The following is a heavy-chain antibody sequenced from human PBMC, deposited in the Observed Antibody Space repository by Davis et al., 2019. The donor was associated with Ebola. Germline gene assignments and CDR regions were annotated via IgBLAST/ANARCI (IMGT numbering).Heavy chain of an antibody. CDR2: IDPSDSHT. CDR1: GYSFTSYW. J-gene: IGHJ4*02. D-gene: IGHD3-22*01. V-gene: IGHV5-10-1*01. Sequence: GGSLRLSCQGSGYSFTSYWISWVRQMPGKGLEWMGRIDPSDSHTIYSPSFEGHVTISTDKSITTAYLQWSSLKASDTAMYYCARLDYYDSSGYYKPLFYWGQGTLVTVSS. CDR3: ARLDYYDSSGYYKPLFY.